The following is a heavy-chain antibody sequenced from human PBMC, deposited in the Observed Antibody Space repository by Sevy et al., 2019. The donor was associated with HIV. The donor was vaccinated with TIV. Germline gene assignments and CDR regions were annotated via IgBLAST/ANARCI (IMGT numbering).Heavy chain of an antibody. CDR3: AGGESRRFGGLFGYYYYYMDV. J-gene: IGHJ6*03. Sequence: GGSLRLSCAASGFTFDDYGMSWVRQAPGKGLEWVSGINWNGGSTGYADSVKGRFTISRDNAKNSLYLQMNSLRAEDTVLYYCAGGESRRFGGLFGYYYYYMDVWGKGTTVTVSS. CDR2: INWNGGST. CDR1: GFTFDDYG. D-gene: IGHD3-10*01. V-gene: IGHV3-20*04.